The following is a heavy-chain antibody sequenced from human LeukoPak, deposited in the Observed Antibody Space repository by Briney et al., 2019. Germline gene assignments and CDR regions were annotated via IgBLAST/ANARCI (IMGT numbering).Heavy chain of an antibody. D-gene: IGHD6-6*01. J-gene: IGHJ4*02. Sequence: SETLSLTCAVYGGSFSGYYWSWIRQPPGKGLEWIGEINHSGSTNYNPSLKSRVTISVDTSKNQFSLKLSSVTAADTAVYYRARARTAARQRYFDYWGQGTLVTVSS. CDR1: GGSFSGYY. CDR2: INHSGST. V-gene: IGHV4-34*01. CDR3: ARARTAARQRYFDY.